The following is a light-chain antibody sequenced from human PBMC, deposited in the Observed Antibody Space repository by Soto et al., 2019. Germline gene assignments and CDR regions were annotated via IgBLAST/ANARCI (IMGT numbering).Light chain of an antibody. V-gene: IGLV2-8*01. CDR1: SSDVGGYNF. CDR2: EVT. J-gene: IGLJ3*02. Sequence: QSALTQPPSASGSPGQSVTISCTGTSSDVGGYNFVSWYQQHPGKAPKLMIYEVTKRPSGVPDRFSGSKSGNTASLTVSGLQTEDEADYYCTPYAGSNGVFGGGTKLTVL. CDR3: TPYAGSNGV.